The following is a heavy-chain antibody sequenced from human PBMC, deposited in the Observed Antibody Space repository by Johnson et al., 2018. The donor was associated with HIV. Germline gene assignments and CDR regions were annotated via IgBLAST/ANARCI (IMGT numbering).Heavy chain of an antibody. D-gene: IGHD6-6*01. J-gene: IGHJ3*02. CDR2: ISYDGSNK. CDR1: GFTFSSYA. V-gene: IGHV3-30*04. Sequence: VQVVESGGGVVQPGRSLRLSCAASGFTFSSYAMHWVRQAPGKGLEWVAVISYDGSNKYYADSVKGRFTISRDNSKNTLYLQMNSLRAEDTAVYYCARGRGSYSSSSPLPLDAFDIWGQGTMVTVSS. CDR3: ARGRGSYSSSSPLPLDAFDI.